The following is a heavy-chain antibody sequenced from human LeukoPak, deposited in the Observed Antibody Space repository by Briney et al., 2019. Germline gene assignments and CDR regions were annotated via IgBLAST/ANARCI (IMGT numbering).Heavy chain of an antibody. CDR1: GYTFTGYA. D-gene: IGHD3-10*01. Sequence: ASVKVSCKASGYTFTGYAVSWVRQAPGQGLEWIGWISAYNGVTNYAQKFQGRVTMTTDTSTTTGYMELRSLRSDDTAVYYCARDQLRYYGSGSYYSDMDVWGQGTTVAASS. J-gene: IGHJ6*02. CDR3: ARDQLRYYGSGSYYSDMDV. V-gene: IGHV1-18*01. CDR2: ISAYNGVT.